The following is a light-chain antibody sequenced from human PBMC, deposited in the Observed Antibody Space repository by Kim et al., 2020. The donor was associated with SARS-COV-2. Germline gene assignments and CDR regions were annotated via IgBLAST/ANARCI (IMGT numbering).Light chain of an antibody. CDR2: AVS. J-gene: IGLJ2*01. Sequence: ITISGTGTTSDIGDHKYVSWYQQRPGKAPNHILYAVSDRPSGVSNRCSASESGNTASLTISRLQAEDEDDYYCSSYSRAGSLYVVFGGGTQLTVI. V-gene: IGLV2-14*04. CDR1: TSDIGDHKY. CDR3: SSYSRAGSLYVV.